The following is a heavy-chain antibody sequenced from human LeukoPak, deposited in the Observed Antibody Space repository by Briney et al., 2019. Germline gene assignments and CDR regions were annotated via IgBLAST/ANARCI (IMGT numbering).Heavy chain of an antibody. CDR2: ILYDGSKK. J-gene: IGHJ6*03. CDR3: AKEELRRITMWGYMDV. V-gene: IGHV3-30*02. D-gene: IGHD3-10*02. CDR1: GFPFSSYA. Sequence: GGALRLSFAASGFPFSSYAMHWGRPAPGKGLGGVAFILYDGSKKYYTDSVKGRFTISRDNSKNTLYLQMNSLSAEDTAFYYCAKEELRRITMWGYMDVWGKGTTVTISS.